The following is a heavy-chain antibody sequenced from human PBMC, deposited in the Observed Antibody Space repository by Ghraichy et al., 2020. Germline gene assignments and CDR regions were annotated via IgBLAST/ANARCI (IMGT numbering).Heavy chain of an antibody. CDR2: ISGYNDNT. CDR1: GNNFPRYG. CDR3: ATVTEDWFFDL. V-gene: IGHV1-18*01. Sequence: ASVKVSCKASGNNFPRYGVNWVRQAPGQGLEWIGGISGYNDNTNYAQQFQGRVTMTTDKSTNTAYMEFNSLTSDDTAVYYCATVTEDWFFDLWGRGTLVTVSS. J-gene: IGHJ2*01.